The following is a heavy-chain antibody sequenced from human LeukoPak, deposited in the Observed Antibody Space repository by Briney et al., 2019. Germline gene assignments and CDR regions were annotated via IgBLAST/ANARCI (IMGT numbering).Heavy chain of an antibody. CDR3: ARLASSSWPHYYYYGMDV. CDR2: MNPNSANT. J-gene: IGHJ6*02. Sequence: ASVKVSCKASGYTFTSYDINWVRQATGQGLEWMGWMNPNSANTGYAQKFQGRVTMTRNTSISTAYMELSSLRSEDTAVYYCARLASSSWPHYYYYGMDVWGQGTTVTVSS. V-gene: IGHV1-8*01. D-gene: IGHD6-13*01. CDR1: GYTFTSYD.